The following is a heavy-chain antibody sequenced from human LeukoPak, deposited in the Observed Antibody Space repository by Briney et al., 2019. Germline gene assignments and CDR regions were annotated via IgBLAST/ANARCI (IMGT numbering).Heavy chain of an antibody. D-gene: IGHD3-22*01. CDR1: GGSISSYY. CDR2: IYYSGST. CDR3: ARSQDYYEFDS. J-gene: IGHJ5*01. V-gene: IGHV4-59*01. Sequence: SETLSLTCTVSGGSISSYYWSWIRQPPGKGLEWIGYIYYSGSTDYNPSLKSRVTISVDTSKNQFSLKLSSVTAADTAVYYCARSQDYYEFDSWGQGTLVTVSS.